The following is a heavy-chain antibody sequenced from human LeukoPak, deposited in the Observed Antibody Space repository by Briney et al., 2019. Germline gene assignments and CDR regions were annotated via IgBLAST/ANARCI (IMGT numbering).Heavy chain of an antibody. D-gene: IGHD2-2*01. V-gene: IGHV4-59*01. CDR1: GGSLSGYY. CDR2: LYYSGST. CDR3: ARGRRVPAAIYYYYYYMDV. J-gene: IGHJ6*03. Sequence: SETLSLTCTVYGGSLSGYYWIWIRQPPGKGLEWIGYLYYSGSTNYNPSLRSRVTISVDTSKNQFSLRLSSVTAADTAVYYCARGRRVPAAIYYYYYYMDVWGKGTTVTISS.